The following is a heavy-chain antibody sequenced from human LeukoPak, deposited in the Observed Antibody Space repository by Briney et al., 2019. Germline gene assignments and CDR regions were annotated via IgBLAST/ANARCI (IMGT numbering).Heavy chain of an antibody. Sequence: ASVKVSCKVSGYTLTELSMHWVRQAPGKGLEWMGGFDPEDGETIYAQKFQGRVTMTEDTSTDTAYMELSSLRSEDTAVYYCATDFPMTTVTTTAYYYYGMDVWGQGTTVTVSS. J-gene: IGHJ6*02. CDR1: GYTLTELS. D-gene: IGHD4-17*01. V-gene: IGHV1-24*01. CDR3: ATDFPMTTVTTTAYYYYGMDV. CDR2: FDPEDGET.